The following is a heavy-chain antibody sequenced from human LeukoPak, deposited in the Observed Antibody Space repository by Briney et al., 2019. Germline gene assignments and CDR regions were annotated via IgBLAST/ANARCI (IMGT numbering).Heavy chain of an antibody. J-gene: IGHJ4*02. Sequence: ASVKVSCKTSGYTLTDYHMIWVRQARGQGLEWMAWMKPKNGGTIYAQQFQGRVTVTRDTSTSTAFMELTSLRSDDTAIYYCARDPVDGYSHYDYWGQGTPVTVSS. CDR2: MKPKNGGT. V-gene: IGHV1-2*02. CDR3: ARDPVDGYSHYDY. CDR1: GYTLTDYH. D-gene: IGHD5-24*01.